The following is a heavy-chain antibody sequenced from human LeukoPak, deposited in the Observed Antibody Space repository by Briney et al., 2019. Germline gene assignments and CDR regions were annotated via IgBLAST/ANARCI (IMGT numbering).Heavy chain of an antibody. J-gene: IGHJ5*02. V-gene: IGHV3-7*01. Sequence: PGGPLRLPCEASGFPFRVHWMFGVPRAPGRGLEWVANINRDESKKYYVDSVEGRFTISRDNAKNSLYLQMNSLRAEDTAVYYCAISTYSSSPSWGQGTLVTVSS. CDR2: INRDESKK. D-gene: IGHD6-6*01. CDR1: GFPFRVHW. CDR3: AISTYSSSPS.